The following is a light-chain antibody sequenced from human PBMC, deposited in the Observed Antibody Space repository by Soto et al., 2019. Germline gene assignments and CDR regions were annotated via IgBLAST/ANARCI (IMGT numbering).Light chain of an antibody. CDR3: SSYTNTNTWV. V-gene: IGLV2-14*01. Sequence: QSALTQPASVSESPGQSITISCTGTSSDVGGYNFVSWYQQNPGDAPKLLIYEVTNRPSGVSNRFSGSKSGNTASLTISGLQAEDEADYYCSSYTNTNTWVFGGGTQLTVL. CDR1: SSDVGGYNF. J-gene: IGLJ3*02. CDR2: EVT.